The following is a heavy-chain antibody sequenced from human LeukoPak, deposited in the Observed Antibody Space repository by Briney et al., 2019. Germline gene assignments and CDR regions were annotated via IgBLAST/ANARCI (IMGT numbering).Heavy chain of an antibody. CDR1: GYSISSGHY. D-gene: IGHD5-12*01. J-gene: IGHJ4*02. V-gene: IGHV4-38-2*02. CDR2: IYHSGST. Sequence: SETLSLTCAVSGYSISSGHYWGWIRQPPGKGLEWIGSIYHSGSTYYNPSLKSRVTISVDTSKNQFSLKLSSVTAADTAVYYCARDRSGYGNWGQGTLVTVSS. CDR3: ARDRSGYGN.